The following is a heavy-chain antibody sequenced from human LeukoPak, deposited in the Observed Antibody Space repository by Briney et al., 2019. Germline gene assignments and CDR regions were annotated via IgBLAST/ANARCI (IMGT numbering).Heavy chain of an antibody. Sequence: GGSLRLSCAASGFIFSSTGMHWVRQAPGKGLEWVAVIWFDGGNKYYAGSVKGRFTISRDDSKNTVYLQMNSLRAEDTAVYYCAKDCEYCSNGYMDVWGKGTTVTVSS. V-gene: IGHV3-33*06. D-gene: IGHD2-8*01. CDR2: IWFDGGNK. J-gene: IGHJ6*03. CDR3: AKDCEYCSNGYMDV. CDR1: GFIFSSTG.